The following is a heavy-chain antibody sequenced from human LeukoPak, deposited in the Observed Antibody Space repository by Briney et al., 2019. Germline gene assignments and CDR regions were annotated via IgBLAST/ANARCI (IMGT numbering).Heavy chain of an antibody. CDR2: IYYSGST. Sequence: SETLSLTCTVSGGSVSSGSYYWSWIRQPPGKGLEWIGYIYYSGSTNYNPSLKSRVTISVDTSKNQFSLKLSSVTAADTAVYYCARHRYSSSWYFDYWGQGTLVTVSS. D-gene: IGHD6-13*01. CDR1: GGSVSSGSYY. J-gene: IGHJ4*02. CDR3: ARHRYSSSWYFDY. V-gene: IGHV4-61*01.